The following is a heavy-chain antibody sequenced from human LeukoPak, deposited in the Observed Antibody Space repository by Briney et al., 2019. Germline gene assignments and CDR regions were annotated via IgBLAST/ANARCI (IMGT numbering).Heavy chain of an antibody. CDR3: ARVSGSYFPDY. V-gene: IGHV4-34*01. Sequence: SETLSLTCAVYGGSFSGYYWSWIRQPPGKGLEWSGEINHSGSTNYNPSLKSRVTIAVDTSKNQYSLKLSSVTAAVTAVYYCARVSGSYFPDYWGQGTLVTVSS. CDR2: INHSGST. CDR1: GGSFSGYY. D-gene: IGHD1-26*01. J-gene: IGHJ4*02.